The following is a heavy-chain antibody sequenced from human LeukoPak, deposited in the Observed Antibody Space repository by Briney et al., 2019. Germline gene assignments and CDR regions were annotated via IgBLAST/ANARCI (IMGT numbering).Heavy chain of an antibody. CDR2: IYSGGST. CDR3: ARDVLGYYGSGSRFDF. D-gene: IGHD3-10*01. J-gene: IGHJ4*02. Sequence: GGSLRLSCAGSRFSFSSNTMSWVRQAPGRGLEWVSVIYSGGSTYYADSVKGRFTISRDNSRNTLYLQMNSLRAEDTAVYYCARDVLGYYGSGSRFDFWGQGTLVTVSS. V-gene: IGHV3-66*01. CDR1: RFSFSSNT.